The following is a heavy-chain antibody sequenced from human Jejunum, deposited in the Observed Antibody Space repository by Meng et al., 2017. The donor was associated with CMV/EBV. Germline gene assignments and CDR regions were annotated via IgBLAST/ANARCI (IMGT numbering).Heavy chain of an antibody. J-gene: IGHJ2*01. CDR2: ITASGAGT. CDR1: GFTFNSGA. CDR3: AKEREMGIWYFDL. V-gene: IGHV3-23*01. Sequence: AAAGFTFNSGARSWVRQAPGKGLEWVSTITASGAGTFYADSVKGRFTISRDNSRNTLYLQMSSLSAEDTAVFYCAKEREMGIWYFDLWGRGTLVTVSS. D-gene: IGHD7-27*01.